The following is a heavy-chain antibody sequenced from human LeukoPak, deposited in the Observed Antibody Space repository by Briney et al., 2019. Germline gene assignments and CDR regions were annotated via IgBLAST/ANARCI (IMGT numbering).Heavy chain of an antibody. J-gene: IGHJ5*02. Sequence: PSETLSLTCSVSGGSISSYYWSWIRQPPGKGLEWIGYIYYGGSTNYNPSLKSRVTISVDTSKNQLSLKLTSVTAADTAVYYCARRHDYYYGSGSHNNWFDPWGQGTLVTVSS. D-gene: IGHD3-10*01. V-gene: IGHV4-59*12. CDR3: ARRHDYYYGSGSHNNWFDP. CDR2: IYYGGST. CDR1: GGSISSYY.